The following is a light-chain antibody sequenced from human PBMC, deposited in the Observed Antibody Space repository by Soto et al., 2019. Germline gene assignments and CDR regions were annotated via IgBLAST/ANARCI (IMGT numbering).Light chain of an antibody. Sequence: EIVMTQSPVTLSVSPGERVTLSCRASQSLATNLAWYQQKPGQTPRLVIYGISARASGIPGRFSGSGFGTDLSRTFGSLQPEDSAVYYCQHYLDWPLAFGGGTKVEI. CDR2: GIS. CDR1: QSLATN. CDR3: QHYLDWPLA. J-gene: IGKJ4*01. V-gene: IGKV3-15*01.